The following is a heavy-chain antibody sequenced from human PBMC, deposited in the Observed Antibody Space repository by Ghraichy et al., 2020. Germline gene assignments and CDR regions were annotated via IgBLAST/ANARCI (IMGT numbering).Heavy chain of an antibody. D-gene: IGHD3-3*01. V-gene: IGHV3-7*01. Sequence: LSLTCAASGFTFSSYWMSWVRQAPGKGLEWVANIKQDGSERYYVDSVKGRFTISRDNAKNSLYLQMNSLRAEDTAVYYCARDPYVGDIWSGYYKYYFDYWGQGTLVTVSS. CDR3: ARDPYVGDIWSGYYKYYFDY. CDR1: GFTFSSYW. J-gene: IGHJ4*02. CDR2: IKQDGSER.